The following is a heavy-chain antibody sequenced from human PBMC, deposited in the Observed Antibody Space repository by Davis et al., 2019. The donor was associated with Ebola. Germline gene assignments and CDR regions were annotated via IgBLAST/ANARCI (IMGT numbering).Heavy chain of an antibody. CDR1: GFTFSTYA. Sequence: GESLKISCAASGFTFSTYAMGWVRQAPGKGLEWVSDISSGGGAPYYADSVKGRFTTFRDNPKNTLYLQMNSLRADDTAVYYCAKEGSITMIVVVITHFDYWGQGTLVTVSS. V-gene: IGHV3-23*01. CDR2: ISSGGGAP. CDR3: AKEGSITMIVVVITHFDY. J-gene: IGHJ4*02. D-gene: IGHD3-22*01.